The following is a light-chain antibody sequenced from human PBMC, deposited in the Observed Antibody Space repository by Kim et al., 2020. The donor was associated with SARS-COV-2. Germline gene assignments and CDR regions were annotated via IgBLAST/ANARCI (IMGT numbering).Light chain of an antibody. Sequence: QPVLTQSSSASASLGSSVKLTCTLSSGHINYIIAWHQQQPGKAPRYLMKLEGSGSYNRGSGVPDRYSGSSSGADRYLTISNLQSDDEADYYCETWDTNTRVFGGGTQLTVL. CDR3: ETWDTNTRV. V-gene: IGLV4-60*03. J-gene: IGLJ3*02. CDR1: SGHINYI. CDR2: LEGSGSY.